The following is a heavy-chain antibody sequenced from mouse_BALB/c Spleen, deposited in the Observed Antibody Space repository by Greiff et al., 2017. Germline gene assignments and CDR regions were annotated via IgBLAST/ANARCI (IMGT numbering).Heavy chain of an antibody. D-gene: IGHD2-4*01. CDR2: IYPGRGST. CDR3: ARRDYGYAMDY. CDR1: GYTFTSYW. V-gene: IGHV1S22*01. Sequence: LQQPGSELVRPGASVKLSCKASGYTFTSYWMHWVKQRPGQGLEWIGNIYPGRGSTNYDEKFKSKATLTVDTSSSTAYMQLSSLTSEDSAVYYCARRDYGYAMDYWGQGTSVTVSS. J-gene: IGHJ4*01.